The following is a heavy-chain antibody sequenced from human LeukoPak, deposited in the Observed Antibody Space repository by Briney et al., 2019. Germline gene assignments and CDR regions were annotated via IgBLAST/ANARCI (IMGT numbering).Heavy chain of an antibody. V-gene: IGHV3-13*01. J-gene: IGHJ4*02. D-gene: IGHD6-13*01. CDR1: GFTFSSYD. CDR3: ARAPIAAAGTIYFDY. CDR2: IGTAGDT. Sequence: GGSLRLSCAASGFTFSSYDMHWVRQATGKGLEWVSAIGTAGDTCYPGSVKGRFTISRENAKNSLYLQMNSLRAEDTAVYYCARAPIAAAGTIYFDYWGQGTLVTVSS.